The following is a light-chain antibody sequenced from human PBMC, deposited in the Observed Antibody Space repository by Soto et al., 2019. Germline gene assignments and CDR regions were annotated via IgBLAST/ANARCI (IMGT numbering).Light chain of an antibody. CDR1: QSVSSY. Sequence: EVEITQSPGTLSLSPGERNTLSSRASQSVSSYLAWYQQKPGQAPRLLIYDASNRATGILARFSGSGSGTNFTLTISSLAPVDFEVYCYQQGINWPQWPFGQGT. CDR2: DAS. V-gene: IGKV3-11*01. J-gene: IGKJ1*01. CDR3: QQGINWPQWP.